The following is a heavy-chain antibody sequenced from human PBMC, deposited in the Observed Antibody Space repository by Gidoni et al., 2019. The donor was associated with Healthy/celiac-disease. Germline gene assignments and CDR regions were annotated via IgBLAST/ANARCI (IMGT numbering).Heavy chain of an antibody. CDR3: AVSWQLVRVPAPYYYYGMDV. V-gene: IGHV1-46*01. Sequence: QVQLVQSGAEVKKPGASVKVSCKASGYTFTSYYMHWVRQAPGQGLEWMGIINPSGGSTSYAQKFQVRVTMTRDTSTSTVYMELSSLRSEDTAVYYCAVSWQLVRVPAPYYYYGMDVWGQGTTVTVSS. D-gene: IGHD6-6*01. CDR2: INPSGGST. CDR1: GYTFTSYY. J-gene: IGHJ6*02.